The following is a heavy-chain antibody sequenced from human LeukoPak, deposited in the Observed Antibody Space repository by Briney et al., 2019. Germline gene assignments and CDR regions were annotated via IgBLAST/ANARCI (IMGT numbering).Heavy chain of an antibody. V-gene: IGHV1-2*06. J-gene: IGHJ4*02. Sequence: GASVKVSCKTSGYTFTGYYMHWVRQAPGQGLEWMGRINPNSGGTNYAQKFQGRVTMTRDTSISTAYMELSRLRSDDTAVYYCARATSGSYQFDYWSQGTLVTVSS. CDR1: GYTFTGYY. CDR3: ARATSGSYQFDY. CDR2: INPNSGGT. D-gene: IGHD1-26*01.